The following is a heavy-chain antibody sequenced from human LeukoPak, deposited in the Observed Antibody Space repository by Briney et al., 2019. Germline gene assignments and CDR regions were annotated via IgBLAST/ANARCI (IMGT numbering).Heavy chain of an antibody. V-gene: IGHV3-30*18. CDR3: GKDIEHYDFWNGYEY. CDR2: ISYDGSNK. D-gene: IGHD3-3*01. CDR1: GFTFSSYG. Sequence: GRSLRLSCAASGFTFSSYGMHWVRQAPGKGLEWVAVISYDGSNKYYADSVKGRFTISRDNSEKSVYLQMNSLRTEDTAFYYCGKDIEHYDFWNGYEYRGQGTLVTVSS. J-gene: IGHJ4*02.